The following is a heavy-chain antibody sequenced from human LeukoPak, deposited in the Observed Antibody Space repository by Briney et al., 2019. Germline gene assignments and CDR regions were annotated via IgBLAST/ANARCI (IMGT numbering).Heavy chain of an antibody. CDR1: GFTFSSYA. J-gene: IGHJ4*02. D-gene: IGHD2-2*01. CDR2: ISGSGGST. CDR3: AKALGYCSSTSCLNPPY. Sequence: GGSLRLSCAASGFTFSSYAMSWVRQAPGKGLEWVSAISGSGGSTYYADSVKGRFTISRDNSKNTLYLQMNSLRAEDTAVYYCAKALGYCSSTSCLNPPYWGQGTLVTVSS. V-gene: IGHV3-23*01.